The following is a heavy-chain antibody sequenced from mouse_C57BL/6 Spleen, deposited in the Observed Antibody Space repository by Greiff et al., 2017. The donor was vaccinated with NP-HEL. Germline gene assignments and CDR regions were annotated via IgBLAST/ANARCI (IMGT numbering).Heavy chain of an antibody. CDR1: GFTFSSYT. J-gene: IGHJ2*01. Sequence: EVKVVESGGGLVKPGGSLKLSCAASGFTFSSYTMSWVRQTPEKRLEWVATISGGGGNTYYPDSVKGRFTISRDNAKNTLYLQMSSLRSEDTALYYCARHVNYYGSTFDYWGQGTTLTVSS. D-gene: IGHD1-1*01. CDR3: ARHVNYYGSTFDY. V-gene: IGHV5-9*01. CDR2: ISGGGGNT.